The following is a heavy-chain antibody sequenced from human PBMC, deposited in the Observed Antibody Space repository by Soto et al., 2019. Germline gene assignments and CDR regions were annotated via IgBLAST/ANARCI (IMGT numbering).Heavy chain of an antibody. J-gene: IGHJ4*02. CDR1: GFTFSSYA. CDR3: ARGTGSGFDY. D-gene: IGHD6-19*01. Sequence: GGSLRLSCAASGFTFSSYAMHWVRQAPGKGLEWVAVISYDGSNKYYADSVKGRFTISRDNSKNTLYLQMNSLRAEDTAVYYCARGTGSGFDYWGQGTLVTVSS. CDR2: ISYDGSNK. V-gene: IGHV3-30*04.